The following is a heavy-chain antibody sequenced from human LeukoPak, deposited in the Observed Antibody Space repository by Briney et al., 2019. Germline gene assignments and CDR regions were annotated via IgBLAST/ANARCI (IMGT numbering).Heavy chain of an antibody. CDR3: ARGGLEPVDY. J-gene: IGHJ4*02. Sequence: GGSLRPSCAASGFTFSTYWMHWVRQAPGKGLVWVSRTNADGSSTSYADSVKGRFTISRDNAKNTLYLQMNSLRADDTAVYYCARGGLEPVDYWGQGTLVTVSS. D-gene: IGHD1-1*01. CDR1: GFTFSTYW. CDR2: TNADGSST. V-gene: IGHV3-74*01.